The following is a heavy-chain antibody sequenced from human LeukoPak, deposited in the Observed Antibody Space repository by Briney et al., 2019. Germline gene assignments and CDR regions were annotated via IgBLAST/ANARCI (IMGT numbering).Heavy chain of an antibody. V-gene: IGHV3-23*01. CDR3: AKDLITISYYYMDV. CDR1: GFTFSSYA. Sequence: GGSLRLSCAASGFTFSSYAMSCVLQAPGKGLEWVSTISGSGGNTYYADSVKGRFTISRDNSKNTLYLQMNSLRAEDTAVYYCAKDLITISYYYMDVWGKGTTVTVSS. D-gene: IGHD3-3*01. J-gene: IGHJ6*03. CDR2: ISGSGGNT.